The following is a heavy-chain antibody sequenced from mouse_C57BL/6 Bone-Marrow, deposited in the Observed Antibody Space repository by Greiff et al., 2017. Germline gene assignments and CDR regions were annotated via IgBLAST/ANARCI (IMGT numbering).Heavy chain of an antibody. CDR1: GYTFTSYG. D-gene: IGHD1-1*01. CDR3: ARVYYGSRGAWFAY. Sequence: QVQLQQSGAELARPGASVTLSCKASGYTFTSYGISWVKQRTGQGLEWIGEIYPRSGNTYYNEKFKGKATLTADKSSSTAYMELRSLTSEDSAVYFCARVYYGSRGAWFAYWGQGTLVTVSA. J-gene: IGHJ3*01. V-gene: IGHV1-81*01. CDR2: IYPRSGNT.